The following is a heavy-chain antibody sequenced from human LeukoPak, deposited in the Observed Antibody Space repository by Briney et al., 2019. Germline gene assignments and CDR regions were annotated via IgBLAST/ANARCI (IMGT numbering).Heavy chain of an antibody. V-gene: IGHV3-9*01. J-gene: IGHJ4*02. Sequence: GGSLRLSRAASGFTFDDYAMHWVRQAPGKGLEWVSGISWNSGSIGYADSVKGRFTISRDNAKNSLYLQMNSLRAEDTALYYCAKDIFSLYYYDSSGYSPGGFDYWGQGTLVTVSS. CDR3: AKDIFSLYYYDSSGYSPGGFDY. CDR2: ISWNSGSI. CDR1: GFTFDDYA. D-gene: IGHD3-22*01.